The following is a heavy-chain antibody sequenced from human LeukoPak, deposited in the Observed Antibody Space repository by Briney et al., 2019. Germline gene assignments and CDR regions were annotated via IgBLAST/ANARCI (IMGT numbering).Heavy chain of an antibody. D-gene: IGHD5-18*01. Sequence: GGSLTLSCAASGFTFSSYEMNWVRQAPGKGLEWVSYISSRSNTIYYADSVKGRFTISRDNAKNSLFLQMNSLRAEDTAVYYCVREGYNFDFWGQGTLVTVSS. J-gene: IGHJ4*02. CDR2: ISSRSNTI. CDR3: VREGYNFDF. V-gene: IGHV3-48*03. CDR1: GFTFSSYE.